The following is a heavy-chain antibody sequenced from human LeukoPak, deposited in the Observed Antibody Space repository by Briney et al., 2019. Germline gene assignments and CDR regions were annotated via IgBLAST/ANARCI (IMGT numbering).Heavy chain of an antibody. D-gene: IGHD1-26*01. CDR3: ARDPPLVGATARFGDY. V-gene: IGHV1-18*01. CDR2: ISAYNGNT. CDR1: RYTFTSYG. J-gene: IGHJ4*02. Sequence: ASVKVSCKASRYTFTSYGISWVRQAPGQGLEWMGWISAYNGNTNYAQKLQGRVTMTTDTSTSTAYMELRSLRSDDTAVYYCARDPPLVGATARFGDYWGQGTLVTVSS.